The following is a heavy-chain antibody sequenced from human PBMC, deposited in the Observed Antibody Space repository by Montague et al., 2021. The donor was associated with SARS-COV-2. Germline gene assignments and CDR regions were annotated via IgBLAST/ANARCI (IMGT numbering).Heavy chain of an antibody. CDR2: ISGAGTTI. CDR1: GFIFSYFE. CDR3: ARDLVVTDGISDY. Sequence: SRRFSCAASGFIFSYFEMNWVRQAPGKGLEWISYISGAGTTIYYADSVKGRFTISRDNAKNSLYLQMNSLRAEDTAVYYCARDLVVTDGISDYWGQGTLVTVSS. D-gene: IGHD2-8*02. J-gene: IGHJ4*02. V-gene: IGHV3-48*03.